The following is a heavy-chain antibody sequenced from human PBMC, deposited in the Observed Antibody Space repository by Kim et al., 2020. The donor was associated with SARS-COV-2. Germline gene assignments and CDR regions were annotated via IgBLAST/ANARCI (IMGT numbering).Heavy chain of an antibody. CDR1: GFTFNNYA. Sequence: GGSLRLSCAASGFTFNNYAMSWVRQAPGKGLEWVSDISGSGGSTYYADSVKGRFTISRDNSKNTLYLQMNSLRAEDTAVYYCAKDRRQVLGQNWFDSWGQGILVTVSS. D-gene: IGHD6-13*01. V-gene: IGHV3-23*01. CDR3: AKDRRQVLGQNWFDS. CDR2: ISGSGGST. J-gene: IGHJ5*01.